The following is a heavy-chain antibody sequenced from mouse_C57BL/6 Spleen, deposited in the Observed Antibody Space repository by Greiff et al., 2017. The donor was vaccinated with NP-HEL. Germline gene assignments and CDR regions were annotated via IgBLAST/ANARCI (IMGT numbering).Heavy chain of an antibody. CDR1: GYTFTDYE. Sequence: VQLQESGAELVRPGASVTLSCKASGYTFTDYEMHWVKQTPVHGLEWIGAIDPETGGTAYNQKFKGKAILTADKSSSTAYMELRSLTSEDSAVYYCTRSYGSSDVWFAYWGQGTLVTVSA. V-gene: IGHV1-15*01. CDR2: IDPETGGT. D-gene: IGHD1-1*01. CDR3: TRSYGSSDVWFAY. J-gene: IGHJ3*01.